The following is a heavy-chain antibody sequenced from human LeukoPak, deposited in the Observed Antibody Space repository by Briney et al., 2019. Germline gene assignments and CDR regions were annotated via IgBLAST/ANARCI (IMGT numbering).Heavy chain of an antibody. Sequence: SLKVSCKASGGTFSSYAISWVRQAPGQGLEWMGGIIPIFGTANYTQKIQGRVTIPADESTSTAYMELSSLRSEETAVYYCARVNDCSGGSCYPDFDYWGQGALVTVSS. CDR3: ARVNDCSGGSCYPDFDY. CDR1: GGTFSSYA. CDR2: IIPIFGTA. J-gene: IGHJ4*02. D-gene: IGHD2-15*01. V-gene: IGHV1-69*01.